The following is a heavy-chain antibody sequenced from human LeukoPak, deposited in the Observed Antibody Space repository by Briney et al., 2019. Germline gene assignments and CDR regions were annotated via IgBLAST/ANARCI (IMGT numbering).Heavy chain of an antibody. J-gene: IGHJ4*02. Sequence: SETLSLTCTVSGNSISSGHYWGWIRQPPGKGLEWIGSMYHSGSTYYNPSLKSRVTISVDTSKNQFSLNLRSVTAADTAVYYCARGNREWELLFLFDYWGQGTLVTVSS. CDR2: MYHSGST. V-gene: IGHV4-38-2*02. CDR1: GNSISSGHY. D-gene: IGHD1-26*01. CDR3: ARGNREWELLFLFDY.